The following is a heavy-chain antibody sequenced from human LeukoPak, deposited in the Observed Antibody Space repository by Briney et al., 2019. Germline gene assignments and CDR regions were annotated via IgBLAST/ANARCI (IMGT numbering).Heavy chain of an antibody. CDR2: INWNGGST. Sequence: GGSLRLSCAASGFTFDDYGMSWVRQAPGKGLEWVSGINWNGGSTGYADSVKGRFTISRDNSKNTLYLQMNSLRAEDTAVSYCAKDQGVGAIDFAFDIWGQGTMVTVSS. CDR1: GFTFDDYG. CDR3: AKDQGVGAIDFAFDI. J-gene: IGHJ3*02. D-gene: IGHD1-26*01. V-gene: IGHV3-20*04.